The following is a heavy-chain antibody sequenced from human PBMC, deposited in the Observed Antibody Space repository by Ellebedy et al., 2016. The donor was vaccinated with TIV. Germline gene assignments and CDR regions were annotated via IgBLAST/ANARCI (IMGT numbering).Heavy chain of an antibody. CDR2: IYYSGNT. V-gene: IGHV4-39*01. CDR1: GGSISSSSYY. J-gene: IGHJ4*02. D-gene: IGHD3-3*01. Sequence: SETLSLXXTVSGGSISSSSYYWGWIRQPPGKGLEWIGSIYYSGNTYYNPSLKCRVTMSIDTSKNQFSLRLSSVTAADTAIYRCARRKVTIPRADAYFDYWGQGILVTVSS. CDR3: ARRKVTIPRADAYFDY.